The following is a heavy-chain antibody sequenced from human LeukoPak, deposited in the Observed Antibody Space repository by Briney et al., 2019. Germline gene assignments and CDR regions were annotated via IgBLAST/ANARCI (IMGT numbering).Heavy chain of an antibody. Sequence: ASVKVSCKASGYTSTGYYMDWVRQAPEQGLEWMGWINPNSGGTNYAQKFQGRVTMTRDTSISTAYMELSRLRSDDTAVYYCARIKEGGYYYFGYWGQGTLVTVSS. V-gene: IGHV1-2*02. CDR1: GYTSTGYY. CDR3: ARIKEGGYYYFGY. J-gene: IGHJ4*02. CDR2: INPNSGGT. D-gene: IGHD3-10*01.